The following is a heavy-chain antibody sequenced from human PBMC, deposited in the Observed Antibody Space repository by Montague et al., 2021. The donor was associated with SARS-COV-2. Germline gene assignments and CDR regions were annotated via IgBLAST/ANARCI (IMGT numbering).Heavy chain of an antibody. Sequence: SETLSLTCTVSGGSISSSSYYWGWIRQPPGKGLEWIGSIYYSGSTYYNPSLKSRVTISVDTSKNQFSLKLSSVTAADTAVYYCALGREVAAANFDYWGQGTLVTVPS. CDR3: ALGREVAAANFDY. D-gene: IGHD6-13*01. V-gene: IGHV4-39*01. CDR2: IYYSGST. J-gene: IGHJ4*02. CDR1: GGSISSSSYY.